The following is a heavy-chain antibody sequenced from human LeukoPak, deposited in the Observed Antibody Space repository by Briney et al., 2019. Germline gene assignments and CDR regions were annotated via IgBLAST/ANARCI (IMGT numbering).Heavy chain of an antibody. Sequence: GGSLRLSCAASGFTFSTYWMTWVRQAPGKGLEWVANIKQDGSQIYYVDSVKGRFTISRDNAKNSLYLQMNSLRAEDTAVYYCARDLNWETYWGQGTLVTVSS. D-gene: IGHD1-1*01. CDR1: GFTFSTYW. V-gene: IGHV3-7*01. CDR2: IKQDGSQI. J-gene: IGHJ4*02. CDR3: ARDLNWETY.